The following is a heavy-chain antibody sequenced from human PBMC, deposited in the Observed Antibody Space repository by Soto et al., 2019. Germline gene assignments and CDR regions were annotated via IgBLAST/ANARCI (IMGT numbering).Heavy chain of an antibody. CDR3: AKVVRAVDIAFDI. D-gene: IGHD3-10*01. Sequence: EVQLLESGGGLVQPGGSLRLSCAASGFTFSDYAMNWIRQAPGKGLEWVSAVRGSGDDTWYADSVKGRFTISRDNSKNTLDLQIEDPAVYYCAKVVRAVDIAFDIWGPGTMVTVSS. J-gene: IGHJ3*02. CDR2: VRGSGDDT. V-gene: IGHV3-23*01. CDR1: GFTFSDYA.